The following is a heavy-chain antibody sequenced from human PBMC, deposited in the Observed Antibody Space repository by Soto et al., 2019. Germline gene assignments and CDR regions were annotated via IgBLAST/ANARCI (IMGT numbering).Heavy chain of an antibody. CDR3: ARGSSGFYDY. V-gene: IGHV5-51*01. D-gene: IGHD6-19*01. CDR1: GYSFANYC. J-gene: IGHJ4*02. CDR2: FYSGDSDT. Sequence: PGASLKISCQGSGYSFANYCIAWVRQMPGKGLEWMGIFYSGDSDTRYSPSFQGQVVISGDKSINTAYLQWTSLKASDTAMYYCARGSSGFYDYWGQGTLVTVSS.